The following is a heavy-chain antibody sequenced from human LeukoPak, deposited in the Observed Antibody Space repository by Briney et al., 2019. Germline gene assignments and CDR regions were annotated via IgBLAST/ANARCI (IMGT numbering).Heavy chain of an antibody. CDR1: GGSISSYY. CDR3: ARLKYSYGSNWFDP. CDR2: IYYSGST. D-gene: IGHD5-18*01. V-gene: IGHV4-59*12. J-gene: IGHJ5*02. Sequence: SETLSRTCTVSGGSISSYYWSWIRQPPGKGLEWIGYIYYSGSTNYNPSLKSRVTISVDTSKNQLSLKLSSVTAADTAVYYCARLKYSYGSNWFDPWGQGTLVTVSS.